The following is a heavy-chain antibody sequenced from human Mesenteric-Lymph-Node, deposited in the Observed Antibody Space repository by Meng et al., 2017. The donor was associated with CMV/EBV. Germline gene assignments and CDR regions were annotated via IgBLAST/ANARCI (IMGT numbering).Heavy chain of an antibody. CDR2: INPNSGGT. D-gene: IGHD5-18*01. Sequence: ASVKVSCKASGYTFSGYYMHWVRQAPGQGLEWMGWINPNSGGTDYAQKFHGRVTMTRDTSISTAYMELSRLRSDDTAVYYCARAGDIIQLWSWGQGTLVTVSS. V-gene: IGHV1-2*02. J-gene: IGHJ4*02. CDR3: ARAGDIIQLWS. CDR1: GYTFSGYY.